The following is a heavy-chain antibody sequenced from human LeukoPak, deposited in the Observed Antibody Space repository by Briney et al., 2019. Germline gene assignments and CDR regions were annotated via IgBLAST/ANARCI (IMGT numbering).Heavy chain of an antibody. CDR2: INYGGTT. Sequence: SETLSLTCTVSGGSISSSNYFWSWLRQPPGQEREWIASINYGGTTYYNPSLKSRVTISVDTSKNQFSLRLTSVTAADTAVYLCARYVVYGSGKYYFDYWGQGSLVSVSS. CDR3: ARYVVYGSGKYYFDY. D-gene: IGHD3-10*01. CDR1: GGSISSSNYF. V-gene: IGHV4-39*01. J-gene: IGHJ4*02.